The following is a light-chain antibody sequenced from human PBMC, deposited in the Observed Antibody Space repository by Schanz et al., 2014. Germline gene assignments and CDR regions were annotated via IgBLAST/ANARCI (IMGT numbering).Light chain of an antibody. CDR3: CSYAGSYTVV. CDR1: SSDVGDYNY. CDR2: EVT. Sequence: QSALTQPASASGSPGQSVTISCTGTSSDVGDYNYVSWYRHHPGKAPKLMIYEVTKRPSGVPDRFSGSKSGNTASLTVSGLQAEDEADYYCCSYAGSYTVVFGGGTKLTVL. J-gene: IGLJ2*01. V-gene: IGLV2-8*01.